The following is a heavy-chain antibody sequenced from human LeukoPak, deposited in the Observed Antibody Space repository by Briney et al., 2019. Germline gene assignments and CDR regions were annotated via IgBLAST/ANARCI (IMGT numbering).Heavy chain of an antibody. J-gene: IGHJ3*02. CDR2: IYYSGST. CDR1: GGSISSSSSY. D-gene: IGHD3-16*02. CDR3: ARHSLQATFGGVIVDFDI. V-gene: IGHV4-39*07. Sequence: PSETLSLTCIVSGGSISSSSSYWGWIRQPPGKGLEWIGSIYYSGSTYYNPSLKSRVTISVDTSKNQFSLKLSSVTAADTAVYYCARHSLQATFGGVIVDFDIWGQGTMVTVSS.